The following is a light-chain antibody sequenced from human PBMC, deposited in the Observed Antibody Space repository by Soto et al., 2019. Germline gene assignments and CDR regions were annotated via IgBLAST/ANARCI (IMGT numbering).Light chain of an antibody. J-gene: IGKJ2*01. CDR1: QGVSAN. CDR3: QQSYKTPHT. CDR2: AAS. V-gene: IGKV1-39*01. Sequence: DIQMTQSPSSLSASVGERVTIPCRASQGVSANLFWFQQRQGTAPKLLIYAASNLLGGVPSRFSGSGSGTNFTLTIHSLQPEDFATYYCQQSYKTPHTFGQGTKLETK.